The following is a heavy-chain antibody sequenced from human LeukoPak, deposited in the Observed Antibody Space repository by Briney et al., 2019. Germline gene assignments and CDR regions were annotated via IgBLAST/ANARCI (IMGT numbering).Heavy chain of an antibody. CDR3: AGETYYYGSGSYYHRNFDY. J-gene: IGHJ4*02. V-gene: IGHV4-39*02. Sequence: SETLSLTCTVSGGSINSGSYYWVWIRQPPGKGLEWIGNIYYSGSTYYNPSLKSRVTISVDTSKNQFSLKLSSVTATDTAVYYCAGETYYYGSGSYYHRNFDYWGQGTLVTVSS. CDR1: GGSINSGSYY. D-gene: IGHD3-10*01. CDR2: IYYSGST.